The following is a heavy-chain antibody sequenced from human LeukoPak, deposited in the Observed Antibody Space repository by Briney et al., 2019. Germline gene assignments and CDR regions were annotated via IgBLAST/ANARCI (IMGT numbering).Heavy chain of an antibody. J-gene: IGHJ4*02. Sequence: GGSLRLSCAASGFTFSNYWVHWVRQAPGKGLVWVSRINRDGSTTKDADSVKGRFTVSRDNAKNTLNLQMNSLRAEDTAVYYCARDKKSGESSEIDYWGQGTLVTVSS. V-gene: IGHV3-74*03. CDR2: INRDGSTT. CDR1: GFTFSNYW. CDR3: ARDKKSGESSEIDY. D-gene: IGHD3-10*01.